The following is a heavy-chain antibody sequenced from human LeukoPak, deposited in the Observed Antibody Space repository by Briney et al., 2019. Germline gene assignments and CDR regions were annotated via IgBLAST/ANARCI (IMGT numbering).Heavy chain of an antibody. CDR3: AKGDLLSDDFWSDYYEGAGMDV. J-gene: IGHJ6*02. Sequence: GGSLRLSCAASGFTFDDYTMHWARQAPGKGLEWVSLISWDGGSTYYADSVKGRFTISRDNSKNSLYLQMNSLRTEDTALYYCAKGDLLSDDFWSDYYEGAGMDVWGQGTTVTVSS. CDR2: ISWDGGST. V-gene: IGHV3-43*01. D-gene: IGHD3-3*01. CDR1: GFTFDDYT.